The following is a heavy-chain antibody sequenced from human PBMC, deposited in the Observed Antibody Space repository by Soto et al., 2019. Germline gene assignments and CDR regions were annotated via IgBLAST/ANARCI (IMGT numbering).Heavy chain of an antibody. CDR3: AREDRFLEWLPPHQLPYYYYGMDV. J-gene: IGHJ6*02. V-gene: IGHV1-69*06. CDR2: IIPIFGTA. Sequence: GSSVKVSCKASGGTFSSYAISWVRQAPGQGLEWMGGIIPIFGTANYAQKFQGRVTITADKSTSTAYMELSSMRSEDTAVYYCAREDRFLEWLPPHQLPYYYYGMDVWGQGTTVTVSS. CDR1: GGTFSSYA. D-gene: IGHD3-3*01.